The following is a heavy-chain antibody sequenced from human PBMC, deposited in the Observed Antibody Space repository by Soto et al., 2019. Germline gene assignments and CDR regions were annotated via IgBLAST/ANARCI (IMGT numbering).Heavy chain of an antibody. Sequence: EVQLLDSGGGLVQPGGSLRLSCAASGFTFSSYAMSWVRQAPGKGLEWVSAIGGGGVTTYYADSVKGRFTISRDNSEKSLNLQMNSLRAEDTAVYYCAKPYRGGWNAVDSWGQGTLVIVSS. J-gene: IGHJ4*02. V-gene: IGHV3-23*01. CDR1: GFTFSSYA. D-gene: IGHD1-1*01. CDR2: IGGGGVTT. CDR3: AKPYRGGWNAVDS.